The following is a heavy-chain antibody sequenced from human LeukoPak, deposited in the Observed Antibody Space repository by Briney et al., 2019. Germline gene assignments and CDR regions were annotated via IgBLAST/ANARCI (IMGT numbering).Heavy chain of an antibody. CDR1: GFTFSSYA. CDR2: ISYDGSNK. Sequence: GGSLRLSCAASGFTFSSYAMHWVRQAPGKGLEWVALISYDGSNKYYADSVKGRFTISRDNSKNTLYLEMNSLGAEDTAVYYCARDCANGVCRGSYYYGMDVWGQGTTVTVSS. V-gene: IGHV3-30-3*01. CDR3: ARDCANGVCRGSYYYGMDV. J-gene: IGHJ6*02. D-gene: IGHD2-8*01.